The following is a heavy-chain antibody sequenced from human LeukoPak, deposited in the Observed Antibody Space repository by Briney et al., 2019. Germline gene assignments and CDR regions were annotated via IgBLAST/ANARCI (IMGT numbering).Heavy chain of an antibody. D-gene: IGHD4-11*01. CDR1: GFTFSTYS. V-gene: IGHV3-48*04. CDR2: ISSSSSSI. Sequence: PGGSLRLSCAASGFTFSTYSMNWVRQAPGKGLEWISYISSSSSSIFYADSVKGRFTISRDNAKSSLYLQMNSLRAEDTAVYYCATFSNQGTLGQGTLVTVSS. CDR3: ATFSNQGT. J-gene: IGHJ5*02.